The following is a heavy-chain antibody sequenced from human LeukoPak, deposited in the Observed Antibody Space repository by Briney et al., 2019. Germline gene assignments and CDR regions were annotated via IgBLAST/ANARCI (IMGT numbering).Heavy chain of an antibody. V-gene: IGHV1-69-2*01. J-gene: IGHJ4*02. Sequence: ASVKVSCKVSGYTFTDYYMHWVQQAPGKGLEWMGLVDPEDGETIYAEKFQGRVTITADTSTDTAYMELSSLRSEDTAVHYCATLSGEQWLGYNYWGQGTLVTVSS. CDR3: ATLSGEQWLGYNY. CDR2: VDPEDGET. CDR1: GYTFTDYY. D-gene: IGHD6-19*01.